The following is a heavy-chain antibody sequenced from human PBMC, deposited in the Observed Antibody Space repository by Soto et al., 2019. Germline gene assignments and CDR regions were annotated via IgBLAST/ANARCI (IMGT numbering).Heavy chain of an antibody. Sequence: GGSLRLSSVVSGFTFSSFWMCWIRQAPGKGLEWVANMNQDGSEIAYVDSVKGRFTVSRDNAKNSVYLQMNSLTVEDTAVYFCARDFSYQRFDHWGQGALVTVSS. CDR3: ARDFSYQRFDH. J-gene: IGHJ4*02. D-gene: IGHD3-16*02. CDR2: MNQDGSEI. V-gene: IGHV3-7*01. CDR1: GFTFSSFW.